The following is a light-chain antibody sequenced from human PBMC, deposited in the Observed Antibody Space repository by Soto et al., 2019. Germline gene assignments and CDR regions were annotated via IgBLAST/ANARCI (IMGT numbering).Light chain of an antibody. CDR3: QQYYSYPLA. V-gene: IGKV1-8*01. CDR2: AAS. Sequence: IQMTQSPSSLSASTGDRVTITCRASQGISSYLAWYQQKPGKAPKLLIYAASTLQSGVPSRFSGSGSGTDFTLTISCLQSEDFATYYCQQYYSYPLAFGGGTKVDIK. CDR1: QGISSY. J-gene: IGKJ4*01.